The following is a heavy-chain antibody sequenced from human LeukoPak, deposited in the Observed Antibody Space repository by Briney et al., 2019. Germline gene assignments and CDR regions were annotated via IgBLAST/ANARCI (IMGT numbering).Heavy chain of an antibody. CDR3: AKKRVTAVEYYFDY. V-gene: IGHV3-30*02. J-gene: IGHJ4*02. CDR2: ISFDGSAK. CDR1: GFTFSSYG. Sequence: GGSLRLSCAASGFTFSSYGMHWVRQAPGKGLEWVSVISFDGSAKYYADSVKGRFTISRDNSKNTLYLQMTSLRAEDTAVYYCAKKRVTAVEYYFDYWGKEPLVTASS. D-gene: IGHD4-23*01.